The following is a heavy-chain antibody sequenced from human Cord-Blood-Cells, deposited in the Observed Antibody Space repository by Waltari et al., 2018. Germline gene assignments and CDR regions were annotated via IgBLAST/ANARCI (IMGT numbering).Heavy chain of an antibody. V-gene: IGHV1-2*02. CDR3: ARGAYCSSTSCYRGWFDP. CDR2: INPNSGGT. J-gene: IGHJ5*02. Sequence: VQLVQSGAEVKKPGASVKVSCKASGDTFTGYYMHGVRKAPGHGLEWMGWINPNSGGTNYAQKFQGRVTMTRDTSISTAYMELSRLRSDDTAVYYCARGAYCSSTSCYRGWFDPWGQGTLVTVSS. CDR1: GDTFTGYY. D-gene: IGHD2-2*01.